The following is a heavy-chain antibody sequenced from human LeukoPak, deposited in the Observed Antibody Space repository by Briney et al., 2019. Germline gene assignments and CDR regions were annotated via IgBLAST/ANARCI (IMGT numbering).Heavy chain of an antibody. CDR2: IYTDGST. Sequence: SETLSLTCAVSGVSISGHYWTWIRQPPGKGLEWIGYIYTDGSTNYNPSLKTRLYMSLDTSKNQFSLELNSVSAADTAMYYCVRDRRDSTYFFDYWGQGTQVTVSS. V-gene: IGHV4-59*11. D-gene: IGHD4-11*01. CDR3: VRDRRDSTYFFDY. CDR1: GVSISGHY. J-gene: IGHJ4*02.